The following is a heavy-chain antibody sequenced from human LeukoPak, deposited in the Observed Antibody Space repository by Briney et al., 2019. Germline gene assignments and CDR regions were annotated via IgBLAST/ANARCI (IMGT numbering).Heavy chain of an antibody. CDR3: ARDRDDFWYYYYMDV. CDR1: GFTFSSYW. D-gene: IGHD3-3*01. Sequence: GGSLRLSCAASGFTFSSYWMSWVRQAPGKGLEWVANIKQDGSEKYYVDSEKGRFTISRDNAKNSLYLQMNSLRAEDTAVYYCARDRDDFWYYYYMDVWGKGTTVTVSS. V-gene: IGHV3-7*01. J-gene: IGHJ6*03. CDR2: IKQDGSEK.